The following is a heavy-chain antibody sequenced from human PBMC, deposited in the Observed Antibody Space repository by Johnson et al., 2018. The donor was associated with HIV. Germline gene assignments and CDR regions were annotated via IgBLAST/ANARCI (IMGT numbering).Heavy chain of an antibody. CDR3: AKEDRITVTRVTWGAFEI. J-gene: IGHJ3*02. V-gene: IGHV3-74*01. Sequence: VQLVESGGGLVQPGGSLRLSCAASGFIFSSSWLHWVRQTPGKGLVWVSRSNSDASNINYADSVKGRFTISRDKAKNTLHMRMNNLRAEDTAVYYCAKEDRITVTRVTWGAFEIWGQGTMVTVSS. D-gene: IGHD4-17*01. CDR1: GFIFSSSW. CDR2: SNSDASNI.